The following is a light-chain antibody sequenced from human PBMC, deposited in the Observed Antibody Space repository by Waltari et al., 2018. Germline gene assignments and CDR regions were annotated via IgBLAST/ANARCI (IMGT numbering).Light chain of an antibody. J-gene: IGKJ4*01. CDR1: QGISSY. CDR2: AAS. V-gene: IGKV1-8*01. CDR3: QQYYSYPLT. Sequence: AIRMTQSHSSFSASTGDRVTITCRATQGISSYLAWYQQKPGKAPKLLIYAASTLQSGVPSRFSGSGSGTDFTLTISCLQSEDFATYYCQQYYSYPLTFGGGTKVEIK.